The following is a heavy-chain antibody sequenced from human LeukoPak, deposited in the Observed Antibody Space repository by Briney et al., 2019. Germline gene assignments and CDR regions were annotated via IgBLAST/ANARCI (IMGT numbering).Heavy chain of an antibody. D-gene: IGHD3-22*01. CDR3: AKADGYYYDSSGYFDY. CDR2: ISGSGGST. V-gene: IGHV3-23*01. J-gene: IGHJ4*02. CDR1: GFTFSSYA. Sequence: PGGSLRLSCAASGFTFSSYAMSWVRQAPGKGLEWVSAISGSGGSTYYADSVKGRFTISRDNSKNTLYLQMNSLRAEDTAVYYRAKADGYYYDSSGYFDYWGQGTLVTVSS.